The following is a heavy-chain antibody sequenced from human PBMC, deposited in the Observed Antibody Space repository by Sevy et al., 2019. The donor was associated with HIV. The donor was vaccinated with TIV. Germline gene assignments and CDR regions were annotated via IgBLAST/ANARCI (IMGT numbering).Heavy chain of an antibody. CDR2: IWYDGSNI. V-gene: IGHV3-33*01. D-gene: IGHD1-26*01. CDR3: ARDDRVAGGLGGYFNYGMDV. J-gene: IGHJ6*02. CDR1: GFMISTYG. Sequence: WGSLRLSCAASGFMISTYGMHWVRQAPGRGLEWVAVIWYDGSNIIYGDSVKGRFIISRDNSKNTVFLDMNSLRAEDSAVYYCARDDRVAGGLGGYFNYGMDVWGQGTTVTVSS.